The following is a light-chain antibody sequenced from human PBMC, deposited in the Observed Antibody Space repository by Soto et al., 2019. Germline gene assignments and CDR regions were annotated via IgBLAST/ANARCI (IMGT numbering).Light chain of an antibody. CDR2: DAA. CDR3: QQYYRSPYT. Sequence: EIVLTQSPGTLSLSPGETATLSCRASQSIDSGYVAWYQQRPGLSPRLLIFDAASRATGIPDRFSGSGSGTDFTLIIHRLEPEDLAVYYGQQYYRSPYTFGGGTKVEIK. J-gene: IGKJ4*01. V-gene: IGKV3-20*01. CDR1: QSIDSGY.